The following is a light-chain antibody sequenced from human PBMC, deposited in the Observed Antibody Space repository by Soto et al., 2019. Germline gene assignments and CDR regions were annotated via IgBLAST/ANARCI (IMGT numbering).Light chain of an antibody. CDR3: QQYYSYPYT. CDR2: HAS. Sequence: DIAMTQSPSTLSASVGDRVTIPCRASQSISSNLAWYQQRPGKAPRLLIYHASTLESGVPSRFSGSASGTEFTLTITSLQPDDFATYYCQQYYSYPYTFGQGTKLEIK. CDR1: QSISSN. V-gene: IGKV1-5*01. J-gene: IGKJ2*01.